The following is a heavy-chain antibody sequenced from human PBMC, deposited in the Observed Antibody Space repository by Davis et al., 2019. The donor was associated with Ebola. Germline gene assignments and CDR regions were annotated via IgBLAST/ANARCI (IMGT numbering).Heavy chain of an antibody. CDR3: VRGHSGSYDY. D-gene: IGHD1-26*01. J-gene: IGHJ4*02. CDR2: ITTYNGNT. V-gene: IGHV1-18*01. Sequence: ASVKVSCKAFGYSFSSYGISWVRQAPGQGLEWMGWITTYNGNTDYSQKVQGRVTMTTDTSTSTVYLELNSLTSDDTAVYYCVRGHSGSYDYWGQGTLVTVSS. CDR1: GYSFSSYG.